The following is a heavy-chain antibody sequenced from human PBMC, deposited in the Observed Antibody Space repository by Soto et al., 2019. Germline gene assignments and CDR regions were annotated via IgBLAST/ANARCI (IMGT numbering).Heavy chain of an antibody. Sequence: QVQLVQSGAELKKPGASVKVSCKASGYTFSNYDMNWVRQATGQGPEWIGWVNPNNGDTGYAQKFQGRVTLTTDISTTTACMELTRLRSEDTGIYYCAKVSRKGSAIDFDYWGQGTLITVSS. V-gene: IGHV1-8*01. J-gene: IGHJ4*02. CDR3: AKVSRKGSAIDFDY. CDR2: VNPNNGDT. D-gene: IGHD3-10*01. CDR1: GYTFSNYD.